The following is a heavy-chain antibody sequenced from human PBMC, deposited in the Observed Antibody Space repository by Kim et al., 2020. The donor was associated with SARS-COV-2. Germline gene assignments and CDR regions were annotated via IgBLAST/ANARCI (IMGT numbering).Heavy chain of an antibody. CDR3: ARDIFGVTYGGDAFDI. J-gene: IGHJ3*02. D-gene: IGHD3-10*02. V-gene: IGHV1-69*04. Sequence: KFQGRVTITADKSTSTAYMELSSLRSEDTAVYYCARDIFGVTYGGDAFDIWGQGTMVTVSS.